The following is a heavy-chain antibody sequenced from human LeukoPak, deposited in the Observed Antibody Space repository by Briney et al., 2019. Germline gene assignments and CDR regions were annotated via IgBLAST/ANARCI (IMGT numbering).Heavy chain of an antibody. CDR1: GGSFSGYY. V-gene: IGHV4-34*01. CDR3: ARCYGSGGYNWIDP. CDR2: INHSGST. D-gene: IGHD3-10*01. J-gene: IGHJ5*02. Sequence: SETLSLTCAVYGGSFSGYYWSWIRQPPGKGLEWIGEINHSGSTNYNPSLKSRVTISVDTSKNQFSLKLSSVTAADTAVYYCARCYGSGGYNWIDPWGQGTLVTVSS.